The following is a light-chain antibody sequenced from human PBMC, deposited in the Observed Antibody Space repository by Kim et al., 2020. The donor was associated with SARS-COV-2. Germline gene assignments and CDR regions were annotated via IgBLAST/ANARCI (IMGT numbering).Light chain of an antibody. J-gene: IGKJ2*01. CDR1: QSISGS. Sequence: DIQMTQSPSTLSASAGDRVTITCRASQSISGSLAWYQQKPGKAPKFLIYKASILESGVPSRFSGSGSGTEFSLTISSLQPDDFATYYCQQYNGYPYTFGQGTKVDIK. CDR3: QQYNGYPYT. CDR2: KAS. V-gene: IGKV1-5*03.